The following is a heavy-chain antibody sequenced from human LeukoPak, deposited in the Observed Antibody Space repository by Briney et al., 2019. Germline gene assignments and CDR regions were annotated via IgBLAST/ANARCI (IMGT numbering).Heavy chain of an antibody. CDR3: ARAQLVVPAAINYYGMDV. V-gene: IGHV3-33*01. CDR1: GFTLSSYG. Sequence: GRSLRLSCAASGFTLSSYGMHWVRQAPGKGLEWVAVIWYDGSNKYYADSVKGRFTISRDNSKNTLYLQMNSLRAEDTAVYYCARAQLVVPAAINYYGMDVWGQGTTVTVSS. D-gene: IGHD2-2*01. CDR2: IWYDGSNK. J-gene: IGHJ6*02.